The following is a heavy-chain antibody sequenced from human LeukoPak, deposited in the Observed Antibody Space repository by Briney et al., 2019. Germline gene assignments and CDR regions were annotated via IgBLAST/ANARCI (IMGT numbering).Heavy chain of an antibody. CDR3: ARARGYSYGYDY. CDR1: GFSFNSYA. J-gene: IGHJ4*02. D-gene: IGHD5-18*01. V-gene: IGHV3-30-3*01. CDR2: ISYDGSNK. Sequence: GGSLRLSCATSGFSFNSYAMSWVRQAPGKGLEWVAVISYDGSNKYYADSVKGRFTISRDNSKNTLYRQMNSLRAEDTAVYYCARARGYSYGYDYWGQGTLVTVSS.